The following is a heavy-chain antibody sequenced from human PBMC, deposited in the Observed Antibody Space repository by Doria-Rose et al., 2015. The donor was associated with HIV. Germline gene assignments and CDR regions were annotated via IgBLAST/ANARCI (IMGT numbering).Heavy chain of an antibody. CDR1: GGSISHYY. Sequence: QVQLQESGPGLVKPSETLSLTCSVSGGSISHYYWSWIRQPPGKGLEYIGDICYTGSTNYSPSLKSRVSKSIDTSKNKFSLRLSSVTDADTAVYYCARVLSGTYDYWGQGTLVTVSS. J-gene: IGHJ4*02. D-gene: IGHD1-26*01. V-gene: IGHV4-59*01. CDR3: ARVLSGTYDY. CDR2: ICYTGST.